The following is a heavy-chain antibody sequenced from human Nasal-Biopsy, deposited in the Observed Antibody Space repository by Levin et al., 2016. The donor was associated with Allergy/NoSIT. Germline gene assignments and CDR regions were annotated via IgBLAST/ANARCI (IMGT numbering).Heavy chain of an antibody. CDR1: GGSIRGDGYH. J-gene: IGHJ6*02. Sequence: SETLSLTCSVSGGSIRGDGYHWTWIRQRPGKGLEWIGYIYYSGATIYNPSLKSRATISVDTSNNQFSLTLNSVSAADTAVYYCARDKLDVPVRSYYVLDVWGQGTTVTVSS. CDR3: ARDKLDVPVRSYYVLDV. D-gene: IGHD2-2*01. V-gene: IGHV4-31*03. CDR2: IYYSGAT.